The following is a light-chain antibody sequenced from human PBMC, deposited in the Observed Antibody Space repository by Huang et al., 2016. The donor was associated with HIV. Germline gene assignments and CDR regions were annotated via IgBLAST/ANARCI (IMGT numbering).Light chain of an antibody. CDR3: QQYNNLPPT. J-gene: IGKJ2*01. CDR1: QTVVNN. CDR2: TTS. Sequence: EIVMTQSPATLSVSPGERAILSCRASQTVVNNLAWYQQRPGQAPRLLIYTTSTRATGVPARFSGSGSGTEFTLTISSLQSEDFTLYFCQQYNNLPPTFGQGTKLEIK. V-gene: IGKV3-15*01.